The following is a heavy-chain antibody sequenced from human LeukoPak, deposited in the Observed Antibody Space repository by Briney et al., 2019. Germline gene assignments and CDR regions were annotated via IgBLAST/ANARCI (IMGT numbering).Heavy chain of an antibody. CDR1: GISFSSYA. J-gene: IGHJ4*02. D-gene: IGHD6-19*01. CDR3: AKDRKWLVREADS. Sequence: PGGSLRLSCSVSGISFSSYAMSWVRQAPGKGLEWVSGISGSGGSTYYADSVKGRFTISRDNSKNTLYLQMDSLRAEDTAVYYCAKDRKWLVREADSWGQGTPVTVSS. V-gene: IGHV3-23*01. CDR2: ISGSGGST.